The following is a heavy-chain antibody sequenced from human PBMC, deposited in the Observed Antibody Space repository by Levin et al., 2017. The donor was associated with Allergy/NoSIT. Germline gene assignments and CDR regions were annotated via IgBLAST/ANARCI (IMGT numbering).Heavy chain of an antibody. CDR2: ISGSGGST. Sequence: GGSLRLSCAASGFTYSSYAMSWVRQAPGKGLEWVSAISGSGGSTYYADSVKGRFTISRDNSKNTLYLQMNSLRAEDTAVYYCAKDPRSMYYYDSSGWSPAYYFDYWGQGTLVTVSS. CDR1: GFTYSSYA. V-gene: IGHV3-23*01. CDR3: AKDPRSMYYYDSSGWSPAYYFDY. J-gene: IGHJ4*02. D-gene: IGHD3-22*01.